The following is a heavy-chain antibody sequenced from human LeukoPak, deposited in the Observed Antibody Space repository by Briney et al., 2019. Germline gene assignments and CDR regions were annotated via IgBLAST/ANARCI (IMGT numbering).Heavy chain of an antibody. V-gene: IGHV4-59*01. CDR3: ARDEGSGWGPYFDY. J-gene: IGHJ4*02. CDR2: IYYSGST. D-gene: IGHD6-19*01. CDR1: GGSISSYY. Sequence: SETLTLTCTVSGGSISSYYWSWIRRPPGKGLEWIGYIYYSGSTNYNPSLKSRVTISVDTSKNQFSLKLSSVTAADTAVYYCARDEGSGWGPYFDYWGQGTLVTVSS.